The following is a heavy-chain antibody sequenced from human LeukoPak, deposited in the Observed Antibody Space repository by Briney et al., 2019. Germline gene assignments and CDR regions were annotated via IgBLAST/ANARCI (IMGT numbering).Heavy chain of an antibody. D-gene: IGHD2-2*01. V-gene: IGHV3-66*01. CDR2: IYSGGST. J-gene: IGHJ4*02. CDR1: GVTVSSNY. Sequence: GGSLRLSCAASGVTVSSNYMSWVRQAPGKGLEWVSVIYSGGSTYYADSVKGSFTISRDNSKNTLYLQMNSLRAEDTGVYFCARDSSPYCSTTSCYAHWGQGTLVTVSS. CDR3: ARDSSPYCSTTSCYAH.